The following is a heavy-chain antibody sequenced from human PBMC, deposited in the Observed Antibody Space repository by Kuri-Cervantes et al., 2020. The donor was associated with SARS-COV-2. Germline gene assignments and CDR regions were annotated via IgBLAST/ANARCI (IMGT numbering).Heavy chain of an antibody. CDR1: GGSFSGYY. Sequence: ESLKISCAVYGGSFSGYYWSWIRQPPGKGLEWIGEINHSGSTNYNPSLKSRVTISVDTSKNQFSLKLSSVTAADTAVYYCARGKADIVVVPAAIGGYYYYYYGMDVWGQGTTVTVSS. D-gene: IGHD2-2*02. V-gene: IGHV4-34*01. CDR3: ARGKADIVVVPAAIGGYYYYYYGMDV. CDR2: INHSGST. J-gene: IGHJ6*02.